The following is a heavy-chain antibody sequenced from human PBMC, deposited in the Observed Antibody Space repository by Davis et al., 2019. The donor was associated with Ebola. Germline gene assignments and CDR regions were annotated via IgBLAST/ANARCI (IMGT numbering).Heavy chain of an antibody. CDR2: IVVGSGDT. D-gene: IGHD1-14*01. Sequence: SVKVSCKTSGFTFSTSAMQWVRQARGQRLEWIGWIVVGSGDTNSAPKFQGRVTITNDMSTTTSYLDLSDLSPEDTAAYYCAASAGTVGQFDYWGQGTLVTVSS. V-gene: IGHV1-58*02. CDR3: AASAGTVGQFDY. CDR1: GFTFSTSA. J-gene: IGHJ4*02.